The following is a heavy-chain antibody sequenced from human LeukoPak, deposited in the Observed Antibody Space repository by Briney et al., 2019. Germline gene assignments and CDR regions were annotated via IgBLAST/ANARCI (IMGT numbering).Heavy chain of an antibody. D-gene: IGHD2-21*02. V-gene: IGHV3-30*04. CDR2: ISYDGSNK. J-gene: IGHJ4*02. CDR3: ASGPSGGDAVDY. Sequence: QPGGSLRLSCAASGFTFSSYAMHWVRQAPGKGLEWVAVISYDGSNKYYADSVKGRFTISRDNSKNTLYLQMNSLRAEDTAVYYCASGPSGGDAVDYWGQGTLVTVSS. CDR1: GFTFSSYA.